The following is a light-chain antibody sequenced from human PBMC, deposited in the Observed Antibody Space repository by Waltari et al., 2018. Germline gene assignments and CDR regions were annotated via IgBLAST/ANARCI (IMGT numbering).Light chain of an antibody. V-gene: IGLV2-18*02. J-gene: IGLJ7*01. CDR1: SSDIGAYSS. CDR2: DVR. Sequence: QSALTQPPSVSKSLGQSVTISCTGTSSDIGAYSSVSWYFQHPGTAPRLLIYDVRKRLPVFSRRFSGSKSGNTASLTISGLQAEDEADYYCCAYRSDNTFLFGGGTRLTVL. CDR3: CAYRSDNTFL.